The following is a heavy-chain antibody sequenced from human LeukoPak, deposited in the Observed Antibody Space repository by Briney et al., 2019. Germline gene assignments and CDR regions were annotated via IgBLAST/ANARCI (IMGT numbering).Heavy chain of an antibody. CDR2: ISYDGSNK. CDR1: GCTFSSYA. CDR3: AREAHY. V-gene: IGHV3-30-3*01. J-gene: IGHJ4*02. Sequence: GRSQGLSCAASGCTFSSYAMHWVRQAPGKGLEWVAVISYDGSNKYYADSVKGRFTISRDNSKNTLYLQMNSLRAEDTAVYYCAREAHYWGQGTLVTVSS.